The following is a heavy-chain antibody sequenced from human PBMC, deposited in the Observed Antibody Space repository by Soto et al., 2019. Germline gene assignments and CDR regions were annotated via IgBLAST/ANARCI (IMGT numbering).Heavy chain of an antibody. V-gene: IGHV4-39*01. Sequence: SETLSLTCTVSGGSISSGTYYWGWIRQPPGKGLEWIGHIYYSGGTYYNPSLKSRVTISVDTSKNQFSLKLSSLTAADTAVYYCASIMGAIHFDYWGQGTLVTVSS. CDR1: GGSISSGTYY. CDR3: ASIMGAIHFDY. D-gene: IGHD1-26*01. J-gene: IGHJ4*02. CDR2: IYYSGGT.